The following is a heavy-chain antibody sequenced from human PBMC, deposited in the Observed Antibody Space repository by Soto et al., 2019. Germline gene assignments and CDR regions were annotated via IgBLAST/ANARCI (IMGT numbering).Heavy chain of an antibody. Sequence: PGGSLRLSCAASGFTVSSNYMSWVRQAPGKGLEWVSVIYSGGSTYYADSVKGRFTISRDNSKNTLYLQMNSLRAEDTAVYYCARPMIVARDAFDIWGQGTMVTVSS. V-gene: IGHV3-53*01. CDR1: GFTVSSNY. CDR2: IYSGGST. J-gene: IGHJ3*02. D-gene: IGHD3-22*01. CDR3: ARPMIVARDAFDI.